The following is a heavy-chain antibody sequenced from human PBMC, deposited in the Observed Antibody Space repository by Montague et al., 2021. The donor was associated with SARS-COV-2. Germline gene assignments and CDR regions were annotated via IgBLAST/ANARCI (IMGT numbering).Heavy chain of an antibody. D-gene: IGHD3-10*01. CDR2: IFASGGT. Sequence: SETLSLTCTVSGGSIGSYSWSWIRQPAAKGLDWIGRIFASGGTIXSPSLRSRVSMSVDASKNQFSFLLTSVTAADTGVYFCARDGGFYGSGGYSLWGQGTLVTVSS. CDR1: GGSIGSYS. CDR3: ARDGGFYGSGGYSL. V-gene: IGHV4-4*07. J-gene: IGHJ4*02.